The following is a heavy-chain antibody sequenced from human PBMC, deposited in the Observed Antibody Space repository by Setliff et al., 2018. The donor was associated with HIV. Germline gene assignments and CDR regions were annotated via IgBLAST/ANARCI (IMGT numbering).Heavy chain of an antibody. CDR1: GYSFTSYW. V-gene: IGHV5-51*01. J-gene: IGHJ6*02. CDR3: ASLQADAVDV. CDR2: IHPRDSET. Sequence: SLKISCKGSGYSFTSYWIGWVRQMPGKGLEWMGIIHPRDSETRYSPSFQGQVTISADKSISTAYLQWSSLKASDTAMYYCASLQADAVDVWGQGTTVTVSS.